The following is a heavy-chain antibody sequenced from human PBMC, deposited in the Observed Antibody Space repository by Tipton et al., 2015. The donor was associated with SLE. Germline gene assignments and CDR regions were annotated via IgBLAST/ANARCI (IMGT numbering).Heavy chain of an antibody. CDR1: GYTFTNYY. CDR3: ARVPTPILLTDYYYYYFMDV. Sequence: QLVQSGAEVEKPGASVKVTYKASGYTFTNYYMHWVRHAPGQRLEWMGIINPSGGSTNYAQKFQGRVTMTSDTSTRTVYMELSSLRSGETAVYYCARVPTPILLTDYYYYYFMDVSGKGSTVSV. CDR2: INPSGGST. V-gene: IGHV1-46*01. D-gene: IGHD2-15*01. J-gene: IGHJ6*03.